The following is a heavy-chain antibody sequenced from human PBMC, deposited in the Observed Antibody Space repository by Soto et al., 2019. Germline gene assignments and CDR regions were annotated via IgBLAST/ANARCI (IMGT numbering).Heavy chain of an antibody. V-gene: IGHV4-4*07. J-gene: IGHJ6*02. D-gene: IGHD2-2*01. CDR3: AREPPTSPPDDYYGMDA. CDR2: IYTSGST. Sequence: QVQLQESGPGLVKPSETLSLTCTVSGGSISSYYWSWIRQPAGKGLEWIRRIYTSGSTNYNPSLKRRVTMSVDTSKHQFSLKLSSVTDADTAVYYCAREPPTSPPDDYYGMDALGQGTTGTVSS. CDR1: GGSISSYY.